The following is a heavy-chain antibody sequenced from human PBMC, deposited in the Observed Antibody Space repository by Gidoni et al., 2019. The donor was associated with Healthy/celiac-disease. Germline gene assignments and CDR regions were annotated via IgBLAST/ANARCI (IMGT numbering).Heavy chain of an antibody. CDR1: GGSISSYY. J-gene: IGHJ6*02. CDR2: IYYSGST. D-gene: IGHD5-12*01. CDR3: ARGGIVATIGVYGMDV. Sequence: QVQLQESGPGLVQPSETLSLTCTVSGGSISSYYWSWIRQPPGKGLEWIGYIYYSGSTNYNPSLKSRVTISVDTSKNQFSLKLSSVTAADTAVYYCARGGIVATIGVYGMDVWGQGTTVTVSS. V-gene: IGHV4-59*01.